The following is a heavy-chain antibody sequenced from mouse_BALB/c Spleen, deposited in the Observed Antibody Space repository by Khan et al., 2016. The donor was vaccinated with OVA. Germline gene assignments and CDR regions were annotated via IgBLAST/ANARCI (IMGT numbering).Heavy chain of an antibody. CDR3: AREAYRYDEYYFDY. CDR2: ISSGGST. D-gene: IGHD2-14*01. V-gene: IGHV5-6-5*01. J-gene: IGHJ2*01. CDR1: GFTFSSYV. Sequence: EVMLVESGGDLVKPGGSLKLSCAASGFTFSSYVMSWVRQTPEKRLEWVASISSGGSTYYLDSVKGRFTISRDNARNILYLQMSSLRSEDTAMYYRAREAYRYDEYYFDYWGQGTTLTVSS.